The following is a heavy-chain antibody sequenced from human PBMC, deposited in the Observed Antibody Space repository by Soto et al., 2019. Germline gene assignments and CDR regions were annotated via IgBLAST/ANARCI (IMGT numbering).Heavy chain of an antibody. Sequence: GGSLRLSCAASGFTFSSYAMSWVRQAPGKGLEGVSASSGSGGITYYADSVKGRFTISIGNSTNTLYLQMNSLRAEDTAVYYCAKTHSRVYTAMVTGLVYYYYGMDVWGQGTTVTVSS. V-gene: IGHV3-23*01. CDR1: GFTFSSYA. CDR3: AKTHSRVYTAMVTGLVYYYYGMDV. D-gene: IGHD5-18*01. CDR2: SSGSGGIT. J-gene: IGHJ6*02.